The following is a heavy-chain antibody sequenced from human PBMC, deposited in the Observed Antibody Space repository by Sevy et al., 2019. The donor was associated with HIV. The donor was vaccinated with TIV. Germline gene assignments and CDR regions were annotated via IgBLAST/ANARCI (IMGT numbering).Heavy chain of an antibody. J-gene: IGHJ6*02. CDR1: GFTFSTYS. V-gene: IGHV3-21*01. D-gene: IGHD6-19*01. CDR3: ARLGSSGWAGMDV. Sequence: GGSLRLSCVASGFTFSTYSMNWVRQAPGKELEWVSSIRGLSNYIYYSDSVRGRFTISRDNAKNSLYLQMNSLRAEDTALYYCARLGSSGWAGMDVWGQGTTVTVSS. CDR2: IRGLSNYI.